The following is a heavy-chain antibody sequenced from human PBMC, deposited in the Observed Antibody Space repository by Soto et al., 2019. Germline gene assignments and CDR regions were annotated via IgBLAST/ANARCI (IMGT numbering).Heavy chain of an antibody. D-gene: IGHD4-17*01. CDR1: GFTFNDYY. V-gene: IGHV3-11*06. CDR2: ISSSSGYT. CDR3: ARGGTTVTDF. J-gene: IGHJ4*02. Sequence: QVQLVESGGGLVKPGGSLRLSCVASGFTFNDYYMSWIRQAPGKGLEWVSYISSSSGYTNYADSVKGRFTISRDNARNSLYLQMNSLRAEDTAGYYCARGGTTVTDFWGQGTLVTVSS.